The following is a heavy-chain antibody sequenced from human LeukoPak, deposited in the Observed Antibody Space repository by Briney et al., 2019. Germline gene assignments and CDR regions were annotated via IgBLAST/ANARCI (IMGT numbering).Heavy chain of an antibody. CDR2: IYHSGST. D-gene: IGHD2-2*02. V-gene: IGHV4-59*04. J-gene: IGHJ3*02. CDR1: GGSISSYY. CDR3: ARRGICSSTSCYRGSAFDI. Sequence: PETLSLTCTVSGGSISSYYWSWIRQPPGKGLEWIGYIYHSGSTYYNPSLKSRVTISVDRSKNQFSLKLSSVTAADTAVYYCARRGICSSTSCYRGSAFDIWGHGTMVTVSS.